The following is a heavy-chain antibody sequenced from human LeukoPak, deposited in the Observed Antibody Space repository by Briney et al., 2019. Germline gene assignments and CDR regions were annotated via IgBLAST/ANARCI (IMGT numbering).Heavy chain of an antibody. CDR1: GFTFSSYA. V-gene: IGHV3-23*01. CDR3: AKDRGPSSGWYGTREFFDY. CDR2: ISGSGGST. J-gene: IGHJ4*02. D-gene: IGHD6-19*01. Sequence: GGSLRLSCAASGFTFSSYAMSWVRQAPGKGLEWVSAISGSGGSTYYAGSVKGRFTISRDNSKNTLYLQMNSPRAEDTAVYYCAKDRGPSSGWYGTREFFDYWGQGTLVTVSS.